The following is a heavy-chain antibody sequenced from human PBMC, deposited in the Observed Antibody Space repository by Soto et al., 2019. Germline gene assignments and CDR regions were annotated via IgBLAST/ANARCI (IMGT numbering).Heavy chain of an antibody. CDR2: ISSDGSNK. J-gene: IGHJ6*02. D-gene: IGHD2-15*01. CDR3: AKLSCSGGSCYPEDYYYYGMDV. V-gene: IGHV3-30*18. Sequence: QVQLVESGGGVVQPGRSLRLSCAASGFTFSSYGMHWVRQAPGKGLAWVAVISSDGSNKYYADAVKGRFTISRDNSKNPLYLQMNSLRAEDTAVYYCAKLSCSGGSCYPEDYYYYGMDVWGQGTTVTVSS. CDR1: GFTFSSYG.